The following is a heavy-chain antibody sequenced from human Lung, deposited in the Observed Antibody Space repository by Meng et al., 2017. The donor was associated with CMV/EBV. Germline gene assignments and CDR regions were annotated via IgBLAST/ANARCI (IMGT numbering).Heavy chain of an antibody. Sequence: XVSXKGSGYSFTSYWIGWVRQMPGKGLEWMGIIYPGDSDTRYSPSFQGQVTISADKSISTAYLQWSSLKASDTAMYYCARSFYDFWSGYTDYYYGMEVWXPGNXVNGAS. CDR1: GYSFTSYW. CDR2: IYPGDSDT. J-gene: IGHJ6*01. CDR3: ARSFYDFWSGYTDYYYGMEV. D-gene: IGHD3-3*01. V-gene: IGHV5-51*01.